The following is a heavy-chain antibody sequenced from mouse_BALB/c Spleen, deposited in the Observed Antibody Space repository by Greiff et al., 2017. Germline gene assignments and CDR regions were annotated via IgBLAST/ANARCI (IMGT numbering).Heavy chain of an antibody. CDR2: INSNGGST. Sequence: EVQVVESGGGLVKLGGSLKLSCAASGFTFSSYYMSWVRQTPEKRLELVAAINSNGGSTYYPDTVKGRFTISRDNAKNTLYLQMSSLKSEDTALYYCARHGNYYFDYWGQGTTLTVSS. CDR1: GFTFSSYY. J-gene: IGHJ2*01. D-gene: IGHD2-1*01. CDR3: ARHGNYYFDY. V-gene: IGHV5-6-2*01.